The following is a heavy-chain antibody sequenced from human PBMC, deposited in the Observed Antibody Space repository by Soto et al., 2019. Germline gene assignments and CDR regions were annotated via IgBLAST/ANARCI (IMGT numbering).Heavy chain of an antibody. J-gene: IGHJ5*02. CDR1: GGSFSDHY. Sequence: QVQLQQWGAGLLKPSETLSLTCAVYGGSFSDHYWIWIRQPPGKGLEWIGEIHLSGRTNYNPSLKRRVTISLDTSKSQFSVKLSSVTAAATAVYYCTRTPTRGASAWFDPWGQGTLVSVSS. CDR3: TRTPTRGASAWFDP. CDR2: IHLSGRT. V-gene: IGHV4-34*01. D-gene: IGHD1-26*01.